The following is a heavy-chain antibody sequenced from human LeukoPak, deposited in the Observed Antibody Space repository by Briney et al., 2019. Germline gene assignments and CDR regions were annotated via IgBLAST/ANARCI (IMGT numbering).Heavy chain of an antibody. D-gene: IGHD2-21*01. CDR2: ISGSGGST. CDR3: AKCDVTEYYFDY. V-gene: IGHV3-23*01. CDR1: GFTFSSYA. J-gene: IGHJ4*02. Sequence: PGGSLRLSCAASGFTFSSYAMSWVRQAPGKGLEWVSAISGSGGSTYYADSVKGRFSISRANSKNTLYLQMNSLRAEDTAVYFCAKCDVTEYYFDYWGQGTLVTVSS.